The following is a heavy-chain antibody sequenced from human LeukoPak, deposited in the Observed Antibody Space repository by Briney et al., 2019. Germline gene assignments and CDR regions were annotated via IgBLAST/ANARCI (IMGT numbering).Heavy chain of an antibody. CDR3: AREVTLTDCSGGSCYLYYYGMDV. J-gene: IGHJ6*02. CDR2: TRNKANSYTT. CDR1: GIIFRDAW. D-gene: IGHD2-15*01. V-gene: IGHV3-72*01. Sequence: GGSLRLSCVVSGIIFRDAWMNWVRQTPGKGLEWVGRTRNKANSYTTEYATSVKGRFTISRDDSKNSLYLQMNSLKTEDTAVYYCAREVTLTDCSGGSCYLYYYGMDVWGQGTTVTVSS.